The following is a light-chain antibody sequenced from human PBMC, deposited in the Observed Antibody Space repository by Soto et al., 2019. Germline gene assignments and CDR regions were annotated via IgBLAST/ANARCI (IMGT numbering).Light chain of an antibody. Sequence: EVVLTQSPATLSLSPGERATLSCRASQSVNIYLAWYQQKPGQAPRLLIYDSSNRATGIPARFSASGAWTDFTLTIFALEPEDFGIYYCQQRMIWPPISFGQGTRLEI. V-gene: IGKV3-11*01. CDR1: QSVNIY. CDR2: DSS. CDR3: QQRMIWPPIS. J-gene: IGKJ5*01.